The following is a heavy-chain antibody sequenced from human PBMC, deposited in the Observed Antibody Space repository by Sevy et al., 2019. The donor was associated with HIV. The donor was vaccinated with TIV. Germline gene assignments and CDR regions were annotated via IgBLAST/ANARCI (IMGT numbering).Heavy chain of an antibody. D-gene: IGHD2-2*01. J-gene: IGHJ4*02. CDR1: DDSINSYY. CDR2: IYNNIGST. Sequence: SETLSLTCSVSDDSINSYYWSWIRQPPGKGLEWIGYIYNNIGSTSYNASLTSRVTISVDTSKNHFSLKLTSLTAADTAIYYCARGAVVIGTAATPVLDFWGLGPLVTVSS. V-gene: IGHV4-59*08. CDR3: ARGAVVIGTAATPVLDF.